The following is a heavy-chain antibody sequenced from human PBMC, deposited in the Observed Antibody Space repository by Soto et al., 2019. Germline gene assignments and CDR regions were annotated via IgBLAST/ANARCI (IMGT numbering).Heavy chain of an antibody. J-gene: IGHJ6*02. D-gene: IGHD3-3*01. CDR1: GFSFDLYL. Sequence: EVQLLESGGGWMQPGGSLTLSCSASGFSFDLYLMHWVRQVPGKELEWVSLINHSSGYAYYTDSVKGRFTISRDNSKNTIYLQMNSLRAEDTAVYYCTKDQSRNLNHGDYYYYGMDLWGPGTPVTVSS. CDR3: TKDQSRNLNHGDYYYYGMDL. V-gene: IGHV3-23*01. CDR2: INHSSGYA.